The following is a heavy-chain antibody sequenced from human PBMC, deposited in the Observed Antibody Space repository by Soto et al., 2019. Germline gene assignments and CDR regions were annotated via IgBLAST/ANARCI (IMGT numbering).Heavy chain of an antibody. D-gene: IGHD3-22*01. CDR2: ISGRGSSI. V-gene: IGHV3-23*01. Sequence: GGSLRLSCAASGFTFSSYAINWVRQAPGKGLEWVSTISGRGSSIYYAASVKGRFTISRDNSENSLSLQMNSLRAEDTAVYYCAKGSDTSGPFLYFDYWGQGTLVTVSS. J-gene: IGHJ4*02. CDR1: GFTFSSYA. CDR3: AKGSDTSGPFLYFDY.